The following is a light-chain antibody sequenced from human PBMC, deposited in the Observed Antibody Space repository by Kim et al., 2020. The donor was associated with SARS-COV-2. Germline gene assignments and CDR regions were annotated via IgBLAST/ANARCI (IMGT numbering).Light chain of an antibody. CDR3: GSWDNSLSSVV. V-gene: IGLV1-51*01. J-gene: IGLJ2*01. CDR2: DND. CDR1: SSKIGTNY. Sequence: GQKGPIPFAGSSSKIGTNYVSWYQQLPGTAPKLLIYDNDKRPSGIPDRFAGSKSGASATLVITGLQTGDEADYYCGSWDNSLSSVVFGGGTKVTVL.